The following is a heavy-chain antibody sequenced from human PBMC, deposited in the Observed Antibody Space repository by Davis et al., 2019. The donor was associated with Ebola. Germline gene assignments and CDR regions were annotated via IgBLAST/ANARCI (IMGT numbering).Heavy chain of an antibody. D-gene: IGHD6-13*01. Sequence: GESLKISCAASGFTFSSYEMNWLRQAPGKGLEWGSYISSSSNYTNYADSVKVRFTIARDNAKNSLYLQMNSLIAEDTAVYYCARVGYPGGYAFDIWGQGTMVTVSS. CDR3: ARVGYPGGYAFDI. J-gene: IGHJ3*02. V-gene: IGHV3-21*05. CDR2: ISSSSNYT. CDR1: GFTFSSYE.